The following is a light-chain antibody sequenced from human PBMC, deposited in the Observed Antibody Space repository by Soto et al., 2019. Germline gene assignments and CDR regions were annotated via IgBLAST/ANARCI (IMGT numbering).Light chain of an antibody. V-gene: IGKV1-33*01. Sequence: DIQMTQSPSSLSASVGDRVTITCQASQDISNYLNWYQQKPGKAPKLLIYDASNLETGVPSRFSGSGSETEFTLTISRLQPDDFATYFCHSRAFGQGTRLEI. J-gene: IGKJ5*01. CDR3: HSRA. CDR2: DAS. CDR1: QDISNY.